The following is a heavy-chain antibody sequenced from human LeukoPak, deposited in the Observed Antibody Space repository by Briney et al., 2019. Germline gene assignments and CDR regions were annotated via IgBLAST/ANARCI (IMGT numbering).Heavy chain of an antibody. CDR3: ARKAWNPDY. J-gene: IGHJ4*02. CDR1: GGSFSGYY. V-gene: IGHV4-34*01. Sequence: PSETLSLTCAVYGGSFSGYYWSWIRQPPGKGLEWIGEINHSGSTNYNPSLKSRVTISVDTSKNQFSLKLSSVTAADTTVYYCARKAWNPDYWGQGTLVTVSS. CDR2: INHSGST. D-gene: IGHD1-1*01.